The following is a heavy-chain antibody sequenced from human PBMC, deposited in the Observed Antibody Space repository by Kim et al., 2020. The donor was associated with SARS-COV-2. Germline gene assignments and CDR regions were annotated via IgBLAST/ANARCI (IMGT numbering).Heavy chain of an antibody. D-gene: IGHD2-15*01. Sequence: ASVKVSCKASGYTFTSYGISWVRQAPGQGLEWMGWISAYNGNTNYAQKLQGRVTMTTDTSTSTAYMELMSLRSDDTAVYYCARSSGEVDTTRWFDPWGQGTLVTVSS. V-gene: IGHV1-18*01. CDR2: ISAYNGNT. CDR3: ARSSGEVDTTRWFDP. CDR1: GYTFTSYG. J-gene: IGHJ5*02.